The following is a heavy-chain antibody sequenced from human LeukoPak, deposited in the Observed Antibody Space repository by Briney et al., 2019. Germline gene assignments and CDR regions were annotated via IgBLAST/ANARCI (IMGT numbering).Heavy chain of an antibody. J-gene: IGHJ3*02. CDR2: IYHSGST. CDR1: GGSISSGGYY. Sequence: SETLSLTCTVSGGSISSGGYYWSWIRQPPGKGLEWIGYIYHSGSTYYNPSLKSRVTISVDRSKNQFSLKLSSVTAADTAVYYCARDRSTQNAFDIWGQGTMVTVSS. V-gene: IGHV4-30-2*01. CDR3: ARDRSTQNAFDI.